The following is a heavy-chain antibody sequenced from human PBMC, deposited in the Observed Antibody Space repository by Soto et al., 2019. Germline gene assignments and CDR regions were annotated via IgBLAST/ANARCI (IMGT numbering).Heavy chain of an antibody. CDR1: GFTFSSYA. CDR2: ISYDGSNK. D-gene: IGHD6-6*01. CDR3: ARLAARSYYYGMDV. Sequence: GGSLRLSCAASGFTFSSYAMHWVRQAPGKGLAWVSVISYDGSNKYYADSVKGRFTISRDNSKNTLYLQMNSLRAEDTAVYYCARLAARSYYYGMDVWGQGTTVTVSS. V-gene: IGHV3-30-3*01. J-gene: IGHJ6*02.